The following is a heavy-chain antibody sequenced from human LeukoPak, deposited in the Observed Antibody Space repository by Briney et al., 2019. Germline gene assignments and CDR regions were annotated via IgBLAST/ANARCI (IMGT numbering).Heavy chain of an antibody. Sequence: GASVKVSCKVSGYTLTELSMHWVRQAPGKGLEWMGGFDPEDGETIYAQKFQGRVTMTRDTSTSTVYMELSSLRSEDTAVYYCARGQGWYEFDYWGQGTLVTVSS. CDR2: FDPEDGET. CDR1: GYTLTELS. J-gene: IGHJ4*02. V-gene: IGHV1-24*01. D-gene: IGHD6-19*01. CDR3: ARGQGWYEFDY.